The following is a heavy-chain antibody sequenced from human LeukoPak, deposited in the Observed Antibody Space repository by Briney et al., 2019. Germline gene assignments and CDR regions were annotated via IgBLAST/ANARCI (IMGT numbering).Heavy chain of an antibody. CDR1: GYNFTNYW. CDR3: ARPIGTITMIRGVIRRSGWFDP. CDR2: IYPRDSDT. D-gene: IGHD3-10*01. V-gene: IGHV5-51*01. J-gene: IGHJ5*02. Sequence: GESLQISCQGSGYNFTNYWIAGVRQTPGKGLECMGIIYPRDSDTRYSPSFQGQVTISADKSVSTAYLQWSSLKASDTAMYYCARPIGTITMIRGVIRRSGWFDPWGQGTLVTVSS.